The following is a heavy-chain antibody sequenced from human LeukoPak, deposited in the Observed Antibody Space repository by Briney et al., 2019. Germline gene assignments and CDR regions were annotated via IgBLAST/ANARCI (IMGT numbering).Heavy chain of an antibody. D-gene: IGHD3-10*01. CDR1: GFTFGDYA. V-gene: IGHV3-30*02. J-gene: IGHJ4*02. CDR3: AKDSGRYQHTHFDY. Sequence: GGSLRLSCTASGFTFGDYAMSWFRQAPGKGLEWVAFIRYDGSNKYYADSVKGRFTISRDNSKNTLYLQMNSLRAEDTAVYYCAKDSGRYQHTHFDYWGQGTLVTVSS. CDR2: IRYDGSNK.